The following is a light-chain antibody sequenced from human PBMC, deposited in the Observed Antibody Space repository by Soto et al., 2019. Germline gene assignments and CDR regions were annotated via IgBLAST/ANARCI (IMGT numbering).Light chain of an antibody. V-gene: IGKV3-15*01. J-gene: IGKJ2*01. CDR3: HPYNCCPPYT. Sequence: EIVMTQSPATLSVSPGERANLSCRASQSVSSNLAWYQQKPGQAPRLLMYGASTRGAGVPARFSGSGSGTEFTLTISSVQSDDLAVYCCHPYNCCPPYTVGHGTKLEI. CDR1: QSVSSN. CDR2: GAS.